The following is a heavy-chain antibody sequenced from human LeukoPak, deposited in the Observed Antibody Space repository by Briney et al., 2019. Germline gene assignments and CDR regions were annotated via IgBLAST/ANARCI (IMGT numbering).Heavy chain of an antibody. J-gene: IGHJ4*02. Sequence: PGGPLRLSCAASGFTFSSYAMSWVRQAPGKGLEWVSAISGSGGSTYYADSVKGWFTISRDNSKNTLYLQMNSLRAEDTAVYYCAKMTREGATNWLDYWGQGTLVTVSS. CDR2: ISGSGGST. CDR1: GFTFSSYA. D-gene: IGHD1-26*01. V-gene: IGHV3-23*01. CDR3: AKMTREGATNWLDY.